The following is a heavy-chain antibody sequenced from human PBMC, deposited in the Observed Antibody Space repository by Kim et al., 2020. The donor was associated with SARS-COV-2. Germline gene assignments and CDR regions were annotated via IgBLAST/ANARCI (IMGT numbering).Heavy chain of an antibody. J-gene: IGHJ4*02. V-gene: IGHV3-23*01. Sequence: GGSLRLSCAASGFTFSNYAMNWIRQAPGKGLEWVSVIGVRSSGERAFYADSVKGRFTISRDNSMNTVSLQMNGLRADDTALYFCAKGGRGFEYWGQGTLVTVSS. CDR1: GFTFSNYA. CDR3: AKGGRGFEY. CDR2: IGVRSSGERA. D-gene: IGHD3-10*01.